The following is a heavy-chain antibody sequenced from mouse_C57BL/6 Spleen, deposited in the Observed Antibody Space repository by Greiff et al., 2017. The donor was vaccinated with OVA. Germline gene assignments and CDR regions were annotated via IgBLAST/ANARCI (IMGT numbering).Heavy chain of an antibody. CDR1: GYSFTSYY. V-gene: IGHV1-66*01. CDR2: IYPGSGNT. Sequence: VKLMESGPELVKPGASVKISCKASGYSFTSYYIHWVKQRPGQGLEWIGWIYPGSGNTKYNEKFKGKATLTADTSSSTAYMQLSSLTSEDSAVYYCAINWDDYFDYWGQGTTLTVSS. J-gene: IGHJ2*01. D-gene: IGHD4-1*02. CDR3: AINWDDYFDY.